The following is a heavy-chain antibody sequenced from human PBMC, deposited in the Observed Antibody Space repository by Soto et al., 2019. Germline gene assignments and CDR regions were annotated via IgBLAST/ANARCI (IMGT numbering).Heavy chain of an antibody. Sequence: SETLFLPFGCYGGSFSGHYWRWIRQPPGKGLEWIGDINHSGSTNYNPSLKSRVTISVDTSKNQFSLKLSSVTAADTAVYYCARRLVGELEYFQHWGQGTLVTVSS. D-gene: IGHD1-26*01. V-gene: IGHV4-34*01. J-gene: IGHJ1*01. CDR2: INHSGST. CDR1: GGSFSGHY. CDR3: ARRLVGELEYFQH.